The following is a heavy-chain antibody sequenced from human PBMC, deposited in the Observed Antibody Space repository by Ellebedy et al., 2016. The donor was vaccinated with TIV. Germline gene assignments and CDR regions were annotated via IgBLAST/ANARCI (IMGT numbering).Heavy chain of an antibody. V-gene: IGHV5-51*01. D-gene: IGHD2-15*01. CDR2: IYPGDSDT. Sequence: KVSXKGSRYSFSSYWIGWVRQMPGKGLEWMGIIYPGDSDTRYSPSFQGHVTISADKSISTAYLQWSSLKASDTAMYYCASQGRSCSGGSCYDYYYGMDVWGQGTTVTVSS. CDR1: RYSFSSYW. J-gene: IGHJ6*02. CDR3: ASQGRSCSGGSCYDYYYGMDV.